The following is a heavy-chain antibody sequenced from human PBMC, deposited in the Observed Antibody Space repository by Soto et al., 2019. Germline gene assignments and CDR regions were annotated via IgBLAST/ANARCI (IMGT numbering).Heavy chain of an antibody. CDR2: IIPILGIA. CDR1: GGTFSSYT. Sequence: SVKVSCKASGGTFSSYTISWVRQAPGQGLEWIGRIIPILGIANYAQKFQGRVTITADKSTSTAYMELSSLRSEDTALYYCARDPYYDILTGTSNWFDPWGQGTLVTVSS. V-gene: IGHV1-69*04. J-gene: IGHJ5*02. D-gene: IGHD3-9*01. CDR3: ARDPYYDILTGTSNWFDP.